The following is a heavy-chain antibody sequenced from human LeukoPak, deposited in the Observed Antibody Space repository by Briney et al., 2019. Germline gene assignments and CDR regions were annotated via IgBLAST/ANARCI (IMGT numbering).Heavy chain of an antibody. J-gene: IGHJ3*02. D-gene: IGHD3-10*01. CDR3: ARDVYYGSGSYSNDAFDI. CDR2: INSDGSST. Sequence: GGSLRLSCAASGFTFSSYWMHWVRQVPGKGLVWVSRINSDGSSTSYADPVKGRFTISRDNAKNTLYLQMYSLRAEDTAVYYCARDVYYGSGSYSNDAFDIWGQGTMVTVSS. CDR1: GFTFSSYW. V-gene: IGHV3-74*01.